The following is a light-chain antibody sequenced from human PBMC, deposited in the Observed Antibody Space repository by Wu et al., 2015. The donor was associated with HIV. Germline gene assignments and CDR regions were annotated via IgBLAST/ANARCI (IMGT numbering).Light chain of an antibody. V-gene: IGKV3-20*01. CDR2: GAS. J-gene: IGKJ1*01. CDR3: HQYSRSPPWT. CDR1: ESISSYY. Sequence: EIVLTQSPGXLSLSPGERATLSCRASESISSYYLSWYQQKPGQAPRLLFSGASGRATGIPDRFSGSESGSDFTLTISRLEPEDSAVYYCHQYSRSPPWTFGQGTKVEIK.